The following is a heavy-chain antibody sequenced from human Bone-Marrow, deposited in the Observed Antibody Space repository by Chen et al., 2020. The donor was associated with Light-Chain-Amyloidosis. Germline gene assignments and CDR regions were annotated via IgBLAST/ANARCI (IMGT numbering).Heavy chain of an antibody. Sequence: EVQLVESGGGVVQPGGSLTLSCAASGFTFDDYAMHWFRQAPGKGLEWVSLIVGDGRSTYYADSSKGRFTISRDNNKNSLSLQMNSLKSEDTALYYCAKSPRYSTGRFDYWGQGTLVTVSS. D-gene: IGHD2-8*02. J-gene: IGHJ4*02. CDR3: AKSPRYSTGRFDY. CDR2: IVGDGRST. V-gene: IGHV3-43*02. CDR1: GFTFDDYA.